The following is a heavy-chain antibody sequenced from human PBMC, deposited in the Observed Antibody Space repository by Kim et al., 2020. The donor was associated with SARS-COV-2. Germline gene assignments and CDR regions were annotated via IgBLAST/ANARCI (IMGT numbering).Heavy chain of an antibody. D-gene: IGHD5-18*01. CDR1: GGSFSGYY. J-gene: IGHJ4*02. CDR2: INHSGST. CDR3: ARGKVDTAMVIYDY. V-gene: IGHV4-34*01. Sequence: SETLSLTCAVYGGSFSGYYWSWIRQPPGKGLEWIGEINHSGSTNYNPSLKSRVTISVDTSKNQFSLKLSSVTAADTAVYYCARGKVDTAMVIYDYWGQGTLVTVSS.